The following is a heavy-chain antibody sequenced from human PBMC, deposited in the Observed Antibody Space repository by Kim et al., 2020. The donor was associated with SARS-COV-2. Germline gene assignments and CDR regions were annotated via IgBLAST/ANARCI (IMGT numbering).Heavy chain of an antibody. D-gene: IGHD6-13*01. Sequence: GGSLRLSCAASGFTFSSYSMNWVRQAPGKGLEWISSISSSGSYIYYADSMKGRFTISRDNARASLYLQMNSLRAEDTAVYYCARVLTSGWSYFDYWGLGT. CDR2: ISSSGSYI. V-gene: IGHV3-21*01. CDR3: ARVLTSGWSYFDY. CDR1: GFTFSSYS. J-gene: IGHJ4*02.